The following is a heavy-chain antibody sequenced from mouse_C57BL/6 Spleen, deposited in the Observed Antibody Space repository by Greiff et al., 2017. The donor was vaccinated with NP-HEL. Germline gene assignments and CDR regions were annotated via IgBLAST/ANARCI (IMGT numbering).Heavy chain of an antibody. D-gene: IGHD1-1*01. CDR2: IHPNSGST. Sequence: VQLQQPGAELVKPGASVKLSCKASGYTFTSYWMHWVKQRPGQGLEWIGMIHPNSGSTNYNEKFKSKATLTVDKSSSTAYMQLSSLTSEDSAVYYCARRTTVVEGYFDVWGTGTTVTVSS. CDR3: ARRTTVVEGYFDV. J-gene: IGHJ1*03. CDR1: GYTFTSYW. V-gene: IGHV1-64*01.